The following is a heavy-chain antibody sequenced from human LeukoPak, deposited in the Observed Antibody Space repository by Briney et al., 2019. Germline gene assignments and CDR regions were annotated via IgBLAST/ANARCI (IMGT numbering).Heavy chain of an antibody. CDR2: ISGTSYNT. V-gene: IGHV3-23*01. D-gene: IGHD7-27*01. CDR3: AKDLRWGFDY. Sequence: GGSLRLSCVASGFSFSNYGMSWVRQAPGKGLEWVSSISGTSYNTHYADSVKGRFTISRDSSKNTLYLQMNSLRPEDTAVYYCAKDLRWGFDYWGQGTLVTVSS. CDR1: GFSFSNYG. J-gene: IGHJ4*02.